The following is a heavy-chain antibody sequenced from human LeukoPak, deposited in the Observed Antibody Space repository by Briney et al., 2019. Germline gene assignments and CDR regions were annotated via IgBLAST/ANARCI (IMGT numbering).Heavy chain of an antibody. CDR1: GYIFINNY. J-gene: IGHJ4*02. CDR2: IIPIFGTA. Sequence: GASVKVSCKASGYIFINNYIQWVRQAPGQGLGWMGGIIPIFGTANYAQKFQGRVTITADESTSTAYMELSSLRSEDTAVYYCARDPTSIGGDGYWGQGTLVTVSS. CDR3: ARDPTSIGGDGY. D-gene: IGHD6-6*01. V-gene: IGHV1-69*13.